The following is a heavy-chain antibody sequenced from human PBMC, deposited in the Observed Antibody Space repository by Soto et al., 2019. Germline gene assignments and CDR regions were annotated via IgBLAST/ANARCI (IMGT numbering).Heavy chain of an antibody. Sequence: QVQLVQSGAEVKKPGASVKVSCKASGYTFTSYDINWVRQATGQGLEWMGWMNPNSGNTGYAQKFQGRVTMTRNTSISTAYMELSSLRSEDTAVYYCARGRGARKGMKQYGMDVWGQGTTVTVSS. CDR3: ARGRGARKGMKQYGMDV. CDR1: GYTFTSYD. D-gene: IGHD6-13*01. J-gene: IGHJ6*02. V-gene: IGHV1-8*01. CDR2: MNPNSGNT.